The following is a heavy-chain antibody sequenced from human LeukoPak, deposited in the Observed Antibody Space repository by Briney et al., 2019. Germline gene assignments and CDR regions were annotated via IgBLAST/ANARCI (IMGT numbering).Heavy chain of an antibody. V-gene: IGHV3-23*01. Sequence: GGSLRLSCAASGFTFSSYAMSWVRQAPGKGLEWVSAISGSGGSTYYADSVKGRFTISRDNSKNTLYLQMNSLRAEDTAVYYCAKDRSSTRGYYYYYMDVWGKGTTVPVSS. CDR2: ISGSGGST. CDR1: GFTFSSYA. CDR3: AKDRSSTRGYYYYYMDV. D-gene: IGHD2-2*01. J-gene: IGHJ6*03.